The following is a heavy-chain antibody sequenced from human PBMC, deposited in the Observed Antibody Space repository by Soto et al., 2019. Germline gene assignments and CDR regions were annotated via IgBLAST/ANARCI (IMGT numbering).Heavy chain of an antibody. V-gene: IGHV4-59*02. D-gene: IGHD3-10*01. CDR1: DDSVSSNY. Sequence: SETLSLTCTVSDDSVSSNYWSWIRQPPGKGLEWIGYIYYSGGTNYNPSLRSRVTMSLDTSKNQLSLKLSSVTAADTAFYYCARDQATMVRGVGNFDSWGQGTLVTVSS. CDR2: IYYSGGT. J-gene: IGHJ4*02. CDR3: ARDQATMVRGVGNFDS.